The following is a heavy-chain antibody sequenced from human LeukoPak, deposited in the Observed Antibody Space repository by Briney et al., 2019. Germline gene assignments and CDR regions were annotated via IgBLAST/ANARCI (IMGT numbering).Heavy chain of an antibody. CDR1: GFTFSSYW. CDR3: ARDVAGPLLDY. D-gene: IGHD2-15*01. Sequence: PGGSLRLSCAASGFTFSSYWMSWVRQAPGKGLEWVANIKQDGSEKYYVDSVMGRFTISRDNAKNSLYLQMNSLRAEDTAVYYCARDVAGPLLDYWGQGTLVTVSS. V-gene: IGHV3-7*01. CDR2: IKQDGSEK. J-gene: IGHJ4*02.